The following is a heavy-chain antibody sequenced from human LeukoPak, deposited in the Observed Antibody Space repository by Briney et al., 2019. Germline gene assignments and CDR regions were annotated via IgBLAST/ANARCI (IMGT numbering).Heavy chain of an antibody. D-gene: IGHD4-17*01. V-gene: IGHV4-39*01. CDR3: ARDFGDFRTDY. J-gene: IGHJ4*02. Sequence: SETLSLTCTVSGASISSTVHYWAWIRQSPGKGLEWIGSSDYSGGMTYNPSLNSRVTVSVDTSKNQFSLKLTSVTAADTAVYYCARDFGDFRTDYWGQGTLVTVSS. CDR2: SDYSGGM. CDR1: GASISSTVHY.